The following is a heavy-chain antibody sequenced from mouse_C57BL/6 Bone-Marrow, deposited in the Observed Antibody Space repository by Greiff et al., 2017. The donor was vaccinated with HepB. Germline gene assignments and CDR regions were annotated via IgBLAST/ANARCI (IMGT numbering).Heavy chain of an antibody. J-gene: IGHJ3*01. CDR3: AREEAIYDGNYDWFAY. D-gene: IGHD2-1*01. Sequence: VQLQQSDAELVKPGASVKISCKVSRYTFTDHTIHWMKQRPEQGLEWIGYIYPRDGSTKYNEKFKGKATLTADKSSSTAYMQLNSLTSEDSAVYFCAREEAIYDGNYDWFAYWGQGTLATVSA. CDR1: RYTFTDHT. V-gene: IGHV1-78*01. CDR2: IYPRDGST.